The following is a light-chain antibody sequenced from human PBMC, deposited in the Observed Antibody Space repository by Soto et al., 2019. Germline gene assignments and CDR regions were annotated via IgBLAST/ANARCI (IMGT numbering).Light chain of an antibody. Sequence: DIQMTQSPSTLSGSVGDRVTITCRASQTISSWLAWYQQKPGKAPKLLIYKASTLKSGVPSRFSGSVSGTEFTLTISSLQPDDFATYYCQHYYCYSEVVGQGNKV. V-gene: IGKV1-5*03. CDR2: KAS. CDR1: QTISSW. J-gene: IGKJ1*01. CDR3: QHYYCYSEV.